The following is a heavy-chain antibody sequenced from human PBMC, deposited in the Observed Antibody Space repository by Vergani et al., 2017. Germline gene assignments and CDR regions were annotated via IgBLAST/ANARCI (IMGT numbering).Heavy chain of an antibody. D-gene: IGHD4-23*01. CDR3: ARDLLGGNPEDY. Sequence: QVQLVQSGAEVKKPGSSVKVSCKASGGTFSSYTISWVRQAPGQGLEWMGRIIPILGIANYAQKFQGRVTITADKSTSTAYMELSGLRSEDTAVYYCARDLLGGNPEDYWGQGTLVTVSS. V-gene: IGHV1-69*08. J-gene: IGHJ4*02. CDR1: GGTFSSYT. CDR2: IIPILGIA.